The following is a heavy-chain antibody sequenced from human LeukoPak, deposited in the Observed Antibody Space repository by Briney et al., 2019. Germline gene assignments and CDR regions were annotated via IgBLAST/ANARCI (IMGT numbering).Heavy chain of an antibody. V-gene: IGHV4-38-2*02. CDR2: IHYSGST. CDR3: ARGFRGPNFDY. Sequence: SETLSLTCHVSGYSISSAYYWGWIRQPPGKELEWIGSIHYSGSTSYNPSLKSRVTISGDMSKNQFSLKLSSVTAADTAVYYCARGFRGPNFDYWGQGTLVTVSS. CDR1: GYSISSAYY. J-gene: IGHJ4*02. D-gene: IGHD3-10*01.